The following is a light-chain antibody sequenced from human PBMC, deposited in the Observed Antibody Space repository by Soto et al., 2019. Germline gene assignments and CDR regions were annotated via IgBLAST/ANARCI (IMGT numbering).Light chain of an antibody. V-gene: IGKV1-13*02. J-gene: IGKJ4*01. CDR1: QDISSA. CDR3: QQFNAYPLT. Sequence: ATPLTQSPSSLSASLGDRVIITCRASQDISSALAWFQQKPGKTPKLLISDASTLESVVPSRFSGSGSGTDFTLTISGLQPEDFAAYYCQQFNAYPLTFGGGTKVGI. CDR2: DAS.